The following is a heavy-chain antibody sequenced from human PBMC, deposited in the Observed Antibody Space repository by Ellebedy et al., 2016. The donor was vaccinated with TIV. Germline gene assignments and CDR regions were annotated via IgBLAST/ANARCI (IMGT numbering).Heavy chain of an antibody. Sequence: GGSLRLSCAASGFSFSSYWMSWVRQAPGRGLEWVSSISSTSGYIYYADSVRGRFTISRDNAKNSLYLHMNSLRAEETAVYYCARAIYGASYLWGRGTLVTVSS. J-gene: IGHJ2*01. CDR1: GFSFSSYW. D-gene: IGHD4-17*01. CDR2: ISSTSGYI. CDR3: ARAIYGASYL. V-gene: IGHV3-21*01.